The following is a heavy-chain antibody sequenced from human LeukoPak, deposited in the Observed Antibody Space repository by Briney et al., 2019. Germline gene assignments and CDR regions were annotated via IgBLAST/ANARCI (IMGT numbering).Heavy chain of an antibody. J-gene: IGHJ4*02. Sequence: GGSLRLSCAASGFTFSSYSMNRVRQAPGKGLEWVSSISSSSSYIYYADSVKGRFTISRDNAKNSLYLQMNSLRAEDTAVYYCARDIADERDYWGQGTLVTVSS. V-gene: IGHV3-21*01. CDR3: ARDIADERDY. CDR1: GFTFSSYS. CDR2: ISSSSSYI. D-gene: IGHD6-13*01.